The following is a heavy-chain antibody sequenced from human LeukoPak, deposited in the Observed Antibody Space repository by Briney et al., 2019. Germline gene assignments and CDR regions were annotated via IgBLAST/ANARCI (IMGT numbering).Heavy chain of an antibody. Sequence: SETLSLTCTVSGGSISSGSYYWSWIRQPAGKGLEWIGRIYTSGSTNYNPSLKSRVTISVDTSKNQFSLKLSSVTAADTAVYYCARAPAPMVRDHINNYYMDVWGKGTTVTVSS. V-gene: IGHV4-61*02. D-gene: IGHD3-10*01. CDR3: ARAPAPMVRDHINNYYMDV. J-gene: IGHJ6*03. CDR1: GGSISSGSYY. CDR2: IYTSGST.